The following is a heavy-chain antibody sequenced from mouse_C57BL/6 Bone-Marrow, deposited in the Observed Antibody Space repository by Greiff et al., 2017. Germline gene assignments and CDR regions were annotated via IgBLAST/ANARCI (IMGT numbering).Heavy chain of an antibody. Sequence: VQVVESGAELARPGASVKLSCKASGYTFTSYGISWVKQRTGQGLEWIGEIYPRNGNTYYNGKFKGKATLTADKSSSTAYMELRSLASEDSAVYFCARLLRWYFDVWGTGTTVTVSS. CDR3: ARLLRWYFDV. CDR2: IYPRNGNT. V-gene: IGHV1-81*01. J-gene: IGHJ1*03. CDR1: GYTFTSYG.